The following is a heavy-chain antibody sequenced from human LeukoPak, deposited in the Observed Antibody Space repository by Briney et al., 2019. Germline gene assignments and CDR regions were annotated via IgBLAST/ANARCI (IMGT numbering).Heavy chain of an antibody. CDR1: GFTFRSHA. CDR3: ARIDSTTGFSSDI. V-gene: IGHV3-23*01. J-gene: IGHJ3*02. D-gene: IGHD1-1*01. Sequence: GGSLRLSCAASGFTFRSHAMNWVRQAPGKGLDWVSTISAGGGTTYYADSVKGRFTISRDNSMNTLYLQMYSLRVEDTAVYYCARIDSTTGFSSDIWGQGTMVTVSS. CDR2: ISAGGGTT.